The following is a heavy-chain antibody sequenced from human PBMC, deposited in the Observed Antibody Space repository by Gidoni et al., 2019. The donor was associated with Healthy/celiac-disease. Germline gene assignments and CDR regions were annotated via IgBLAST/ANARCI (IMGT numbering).Heavy chain of an antibody. J-gene: IGHJ6*02. CDR3: ASLGWELPGMDV. CDR2: FEPEDGET. Sequence: QVQLVQSGAAVKKPGASVKVSCKVSGYTLTELSMHWVRQAPGKGLEWMGGFEPEDGETIYAQKFQGRFTMTEDTSTDTAYMELSSLRSEDTAVYYCASLGWELPGMDVWGQGTTITVSS. D-gene: IGHD1-26*01. V-gene: IGHV1-24*01. CDR1: GYTLTELS.